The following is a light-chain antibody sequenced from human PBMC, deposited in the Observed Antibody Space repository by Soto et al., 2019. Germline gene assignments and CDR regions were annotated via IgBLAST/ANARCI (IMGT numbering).Light chain of an antibody. J-gene: IGLJ3*02. V-gene: IGLV1-40*01. CDR3: QSFDSTLSGSKV. CDR2: GNT. CDR1: SSNIGAGYD. Sequence: QSVLTQPPSVSGAPGQRVTISCSGSSSNIGAGYDVHWYQQLPGTAPKLLIYGNTNRPSAVPARFSGSKSGTSASLAISALLAGDAAAYCCQSFDSTLSGSKVFGGGTKLTVL.